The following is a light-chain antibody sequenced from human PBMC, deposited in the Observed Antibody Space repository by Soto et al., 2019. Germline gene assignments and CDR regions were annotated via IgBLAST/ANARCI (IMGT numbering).Light chain of an antibody. CDR3: QQYNNWPQT. CDR1: QSVSSN. CDR2: CAS. V-gene: IGKV3-15*01. J-gene: IGKJ1*01. Sequence: EIVMTQSPATLSVSPGERATLSCRASQSVSSNLAWYQQKPGQAPRLLIYCASTRATGSPARFSGSGSGTEFTLTISSLQSEDFAVYYCQQYNNWPQTFGQGTKVEIK.